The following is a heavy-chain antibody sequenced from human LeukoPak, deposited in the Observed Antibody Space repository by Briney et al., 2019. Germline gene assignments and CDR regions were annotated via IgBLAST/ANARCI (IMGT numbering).Heavy chain of an antibody. CDR2: IYHSGST. CDR3: ARFFGVVSNAEYFQH. J-gene: IGHJ1*01. V-gene: IGHV4-30-2*01. D-gene: IGHD3-3*01. Sequence: SESLSLTCTVSGGSISSGGYYWSWIRQPPGKGLEWIGYIYHSGSTYYNPSLKSRVTISVDRSKNQFSLKLSSVTAADTAVYYCARFFGVVSNAEYFQHWGQGTLVTVSS. CDR1: GGSISSGGYY.